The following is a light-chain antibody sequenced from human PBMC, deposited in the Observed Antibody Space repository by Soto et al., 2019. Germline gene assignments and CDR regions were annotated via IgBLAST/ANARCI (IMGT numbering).Light chain of an antibody. V-gene: IGLV4-69*01. Sequence: QLVLTQSPSASASLGASVKLTCTLSSGHSSYAIAWHQQQPEKGPRYLMKLNSDGSHSKEDGIPDRFSGSSSGAERYLTISSLQSEDEADYYCQTWGTGIWVFGGGTKLTVL. J-gene: IGLJ3*02. CDR2: LNSDGSH. CDR1: SGHSSYA. CDR3: QTWGTGIWV.